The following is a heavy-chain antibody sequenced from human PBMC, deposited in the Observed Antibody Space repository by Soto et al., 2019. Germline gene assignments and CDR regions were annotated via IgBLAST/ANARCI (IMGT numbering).Heavy chain of an antibody. CDR1: GFTFSSYS. J-gene: IGHJ4*02. Sequence: LRLSCAASGFTFSSYSMNWVRQAPGKGLEWVSSISSSSSYIYYADSVKGRFTISRDNAKNSLYLQMNSLRAEDTAVYYCASWSDSYGYDYFYYWGQGTLVTVSS. V-gene: IGHV3-21*01. CDR2: ISSSSSYI. CDR3: ASWSDSYGYDYFYY. D-gene: IGHD5-18*01.